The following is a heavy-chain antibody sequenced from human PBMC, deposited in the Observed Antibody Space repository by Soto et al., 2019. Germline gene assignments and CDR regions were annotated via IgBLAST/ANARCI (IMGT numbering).Heavy chain of an antibody. V-gene: IGHV4-4*07. CDR1: GGSISSYY. CDR3: ARGPDHRYCSSTSCHYPGGNWFDP. Sequence: LSLTCTVSGGSISSYYWSWIRQPAGKGLEWIGRIYTSGSTNYNPSLKSRVTMSVDTSKNQFSLKLSSVTAADTAVYYCARGPDHRYCSSTSCHYPGGNWFDPWGQGTLVTVSS. D-gene: IGHD2-2*01. J-gene: IGHJ5*02. CDR2: IYTSGST.